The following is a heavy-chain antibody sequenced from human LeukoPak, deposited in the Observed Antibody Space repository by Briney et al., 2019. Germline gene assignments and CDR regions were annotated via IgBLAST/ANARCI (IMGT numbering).Heavy chain of an antibody. CDR3: AKRKAGDDY. Sequence: GGSLRLSCAASGFTFSSYEMNWVRQAPGKGLEWVSYISSSGSTMYYADSVKSRFTISRDNSKNTLYLQMNSLRAEDTAVYYCAKRKAGDDYWGQGTLVTVSS. CDR1: GFTFSSYE. V-gene: IGHV3-48*03. CDR2: ISSSGSTM. J-gene: IGHJ4*02. D-gene: IGHD3-16*01.